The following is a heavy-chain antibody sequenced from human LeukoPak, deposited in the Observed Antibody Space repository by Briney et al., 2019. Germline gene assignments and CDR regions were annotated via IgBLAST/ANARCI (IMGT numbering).Heavy chain of an antibody. V-gene: IGHV3-23*01. J-gene: IGHJ3*02. Sequence: GGSPRLSCAASGFTFSSYAMSWVRQAPGKGLEWVSAISGSGGSTYYADSVKGRFTISRDNAKNSLYLQMNSLRAEDMALYYCAKGGYIAYDAFDIWGQGTMVTVSS. CDR1: GFTFSSYA. CDR3: AKGGYIAYDAFDI. D-gene: IGHD1-1*01. CDR2: ISGSGGST.